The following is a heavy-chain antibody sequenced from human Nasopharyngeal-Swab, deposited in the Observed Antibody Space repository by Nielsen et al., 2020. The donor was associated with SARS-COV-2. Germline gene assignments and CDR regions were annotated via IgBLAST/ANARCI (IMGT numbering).Heavy chain of an antibody. J-gene: IGHJ6*02. D-gene: IGHD5-18*01. V-gene: IGHV1-69*01. Sequence: WVRQAPGQALEWMGWITPFNGNTNYAQKFQGRVTITADESTSTAYMELSSLRSEDTAVYYCARGGRTRIQLWQGPPYGMDVWGQGTTVTVSS. CDR3: ARGGRTRIQLWQGPPYGMDV. CDR2: ITPFNGNT.